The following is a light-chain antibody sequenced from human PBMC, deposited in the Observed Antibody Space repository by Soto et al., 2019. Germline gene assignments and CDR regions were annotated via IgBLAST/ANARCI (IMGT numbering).Light chain of an antibody. Sequence: QSVLTQPASVSGSPGQSITISCTGTSSDVGDYNYVSWYQQHPGKAPKLLIYEVSNRPSGVSNRFSGSKSGNTASLTISGLQAEDEDDYDCSSYTISTTLVFGGGTQLTVL. CDR2: EVS. J-gene: IGLJ2*01. V-gene: IGLV2-14*01. CDR3: SSYTISTTLV. CDR1: SSDVGDYNY.